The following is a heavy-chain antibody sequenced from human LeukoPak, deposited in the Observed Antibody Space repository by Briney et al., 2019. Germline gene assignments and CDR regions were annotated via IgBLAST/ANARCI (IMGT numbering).Heavy chain of an antibody. V-gene: IGHV4-4*07. CDR1: GGYLNNYY. Sequence: SETLSLTCSVSGGYLNNYYWSWIRQSAGKGLELIGRIYSNGSTDYNPSLKSRVTMSVDTSKSQFSLRLTSVTAADTAIYYCARDYYYYYMDVWGKGTTVTISS. CDR3: ARDYYYYYMDV. CDR2: IYSNGST. J-gene: IGHJ6*03.